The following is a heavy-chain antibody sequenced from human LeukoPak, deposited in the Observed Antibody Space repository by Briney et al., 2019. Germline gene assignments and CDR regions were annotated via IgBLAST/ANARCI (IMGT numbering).Heavy chain of an antibody. V-gene: IGHV3-21*01. CDR1: GFTFSSYS. J-gene: IGHJ4*02. CDR3: CRRFRRPGCSGGSCHDFDY. D-gene: IGHD2-15*01. CDR2: ISSSSSYI. Sequence: GGSLRLSCAASGFTFSSYSMNWVRQAPGKGLEWVSSISSSSSYICYADSVKGRFTISRDNSKNTLYLQMNSLRAEDTAVYYCCRRFRRPGCSGGSCHDFDYWGQGTLVTVSS.